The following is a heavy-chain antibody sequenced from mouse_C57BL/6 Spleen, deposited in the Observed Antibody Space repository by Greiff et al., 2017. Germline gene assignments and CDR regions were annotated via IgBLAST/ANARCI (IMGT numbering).Heavy chain of an antibody. CDR2: INPSNGGT. Sequence: QVQLQQPGTELVKPGASVKLSCKASGYTFTSYWMHWVKQRPGQGLEWIGNINPSNGGTNYNEKFKSKATLTVDKSSSTAYKQLSSLTSEDSAVYYCAREGWDTGGAMDYWGQGTSVTVSS. CDR3: AREGWDTGGAMDY. V-gene: IGHV1-53*01. D-gene: IGHD4-1*01. CDR1: GYTFTSYW. J-gene: IGHJ4*01.